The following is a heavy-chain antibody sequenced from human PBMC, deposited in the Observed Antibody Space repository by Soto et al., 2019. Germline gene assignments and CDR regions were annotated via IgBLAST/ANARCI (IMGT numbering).Heavy chain of an antibody. V-gene: IGHV1-8*01. J-gene: IGHJ5*02. CDR2: MNPNSGNT. CDR3: ARERSAAGTGWFDP. D-gene: IGHD6-13*01. Sequence: QVQLVQSGAEVKKPGASVKVSCKASGYTFTSYDINWVRQATGQGLEWMGWMNPNSGNTGYAQKFQGRVTXTRNTSISTAYMDLGSLRSEDTAVYYCARERSAAGTGWFDPWGQGTLVTVSS. CDR1: GYTFTSYD.